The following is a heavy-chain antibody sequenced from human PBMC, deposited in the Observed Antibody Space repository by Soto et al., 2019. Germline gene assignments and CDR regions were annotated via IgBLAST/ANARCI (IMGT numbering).Heavy chain of an antibody. CDR1: GITFSSYS. J-gene: IGHJ4*02. D-gene: IGHD2-8*01. CDR3: VGDQDVHAPMVHGNY. CDR2: ISSSNT. V-gene: IGHV3-48*02. Sequence: EVQLVESGGGLVQPGESLRLSCTASGITFSSYSMNWVRQAPGKGLEWLSYISSSNTAYADSVKGRFTISRDNAKNSVYLQKKRLRDEDTAVYYCVGDQDVHAPMVHGNYWGRGTRVTVSS.